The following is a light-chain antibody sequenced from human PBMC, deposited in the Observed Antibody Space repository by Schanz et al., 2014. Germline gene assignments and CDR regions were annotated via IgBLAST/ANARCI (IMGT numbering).Light chain of an antibody. CDR2: RNN. Sequence: QSVLTQPPSASGPPGQRVTISCSGSSSNIGSNYVYWYQQLPGTAPKVLIYRNNQRPSGVPDRFSASKSDTSASLAITGLQAEDEADYYCCSYAGSSTLVVFGGGTKLTVL. J-gene: IGLJ2*01. CDR3: CSYAGSSTLVV. CDR1: SSNIGSNY. V-gene: IGLV1-47*01.